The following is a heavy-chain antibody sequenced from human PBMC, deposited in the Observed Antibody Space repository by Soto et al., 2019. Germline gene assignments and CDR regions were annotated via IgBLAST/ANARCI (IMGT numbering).Heavy chain of an antibody. D-gene: IGHD3-22*01. CDR1: GYTFRNNW. J-gene: IGHJ5*02. CDR2: IDLTDSYT. V-gene: IGHV5-10-1*01. Sequence: PGESLKISCKGSGYTFRNNWITWVRQMPWKGLEWMGRIDLTDSYTSYSPSFQGHVSFSADTSISTAYLQWSSLKAAETAMYYCTRHHSQRQPYYHDSSGYSLTNWFDPSGQGTLVTVSS. CDR3: TRHHSQRQPYYHDSSGYSLTNWFDP.